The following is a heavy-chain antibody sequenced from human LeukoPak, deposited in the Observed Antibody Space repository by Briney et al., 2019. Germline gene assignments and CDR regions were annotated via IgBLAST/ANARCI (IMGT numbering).Heavy chain of an antibody. J-gene: IGHJ6*03. CDR2: IYYSGST. CDR3: ARLHQGVRYYHYYYMDV. D-gene: IGHD3-10*01. Sequence: SETLSLTCTVSGGSISSSSYYWGWIRQPPGKGLEWIGSIYYSGSTYYNPSLKSRVTISVDTSKNQFSLKLSSVTAADTAVYYCARLHQGVRYYHYYYMDVWGKGTTVTVSS. CDR1: GGSISSSSYY. V-gene: IGHV4-39*01.